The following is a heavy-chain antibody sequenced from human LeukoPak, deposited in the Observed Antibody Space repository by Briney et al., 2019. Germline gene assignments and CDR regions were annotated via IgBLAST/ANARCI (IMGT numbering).Heavy chain of an antibody. V-gene: IGHV3-7*01. J-gene: IGHJ6*03. Sequence: GGSLRLSCAASGFTFSSYWMSWVRQAPGKGLEGVANIKQDGSEKYYVDSVKGRFTISRDNAKNSLYLQMNSLRAEDTAVYYRARESSAGEYMDVWGKATTVTVSS. CDR3: ARESSAGEYMDV. CDR1: GFTFSSYW. CDR2: IKQDGSEK. D-gene: IGHD6-25*01.